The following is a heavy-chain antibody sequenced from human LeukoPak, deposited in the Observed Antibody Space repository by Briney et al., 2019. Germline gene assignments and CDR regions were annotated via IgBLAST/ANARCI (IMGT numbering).Heavy chain of an antibody. J-gene: IGHJ4*02. CDR3: ARWGSVAVARFDY. CDR1: GGSISNYY. V-gene: IGHV4-59*01. CDR2: IYYTGST. Sequence: SETLSLTCTVSGGSISNYYWSWIRQPPGKGLEWIGYIYYTGSTNYNPSLTSRVNISVDTSKNQFSLNLTSVTAADTAVYYCARWGSVAVARFDYWGQGTLVTVSS. D-gene: IGHD3-16*01.